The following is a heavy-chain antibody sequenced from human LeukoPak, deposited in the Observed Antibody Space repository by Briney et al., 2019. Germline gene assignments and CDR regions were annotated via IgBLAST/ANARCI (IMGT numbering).Heavy chain of an antibody. CDR3: ARSDWPHLGGDY. CDR2: INPNSGGT. J-gene: IGHJ4*02. Sequence: ASVKVSCKASGYTFTGYYMHWVRQAPGQGLEWKGWINPNSGGTNYAQKFQGRVTMTRDTSITTAYMELSRLRADDTALYYCARSDWPHLGGDYWGQGTLVTVSS. V-gene: IGHV1-2*02. CDR1: GYTFTGYY. D-gene: IGHD3/OR15-3a*01.